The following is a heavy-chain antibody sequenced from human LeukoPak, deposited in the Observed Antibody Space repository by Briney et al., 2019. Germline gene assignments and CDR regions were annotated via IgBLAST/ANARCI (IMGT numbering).Heavy chain of an antibody. CDR3: ARGLYCTSSSCYFGGGNFYYYMDV. D-gene: IGHD2-2*01. Sequence: GGSLRLSCAASGFTFSSYGMHWVRQDPGKGLEWVAVMWYGGTDEYYADSVKGRFSISRDNSKNMLYLQMNSLRAEDTAIYYCARGLYCTSSSCYFGGGNFYYYMDVWGRGTTVTVSS. J-gene: IGHJ6*03. CDR2: MWYGGTDE. V-gene: IGHV3-33*01. CDR1: GFTFSSYG.